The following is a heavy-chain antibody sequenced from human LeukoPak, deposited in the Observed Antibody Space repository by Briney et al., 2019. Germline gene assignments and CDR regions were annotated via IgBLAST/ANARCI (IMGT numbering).Heavy chain of an antibody. D-gene: IGHD1-26*01. J-gene: IGHJ6*03. CDR3: ARDPYSGNYGNYYYYYMDV. Sequence: PGGSLRLSCATSVFTFNNYNMNWVRQAPGRAVEWVSSITSSGTYIFYADSVKGRFTISRDNAKKSLYLQMNSLGPEDTAVYYCARDPYSGNYGNYYYYYMDVWGKGTTVTISS. V-gene: IGHV3-21*01. CDR2: ITSSGTYI. CDR1: VFTFNNYN.